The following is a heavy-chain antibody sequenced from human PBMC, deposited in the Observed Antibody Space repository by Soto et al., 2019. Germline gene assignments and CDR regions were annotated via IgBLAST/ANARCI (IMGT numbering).Heavy chain of an antibody. CDR2: IKHNGSEK. CDR1: EFTFSNYA. D-gene: IGHD3-9*01. Sequence: GGSLRLSCAASEFTFSNYAMSWVRQAPGKGLEWVSNIKHNGSEKYYVDSVKGRFTISRDNAKNSLYLQMNSLRAEDTAVYYCARLILRYFDWLSYYYYMDVWGKGTTVTVSS. J-gene: IGHJ6*03. V-gene: IGHV3-7*01. CDR3: ARLILRYFDWLSYYYYMDV.